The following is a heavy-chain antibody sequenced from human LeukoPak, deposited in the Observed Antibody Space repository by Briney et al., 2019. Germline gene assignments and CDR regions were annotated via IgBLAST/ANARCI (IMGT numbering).Heavy chain of an antibody. D-gene: IGHD3-22*01. CDR1: GGSISSYY. Sequence: NTSETLSLTCTVSGGSISSYYWSWIRQPAGKGLEWIGRIYTSGSTNYNPSLKSRVTMSVDTSKNQFSLKLSSVTAADTAVYYCARDRIYYDSSGYYSNWFDPWGQGTLVTVSS. CDR2: IYTSGST. CDR3: ARDRIYYDSSGYYSNWFDP. V-gene: IGHV4-4*07. J-gene: IGHJ5*02.